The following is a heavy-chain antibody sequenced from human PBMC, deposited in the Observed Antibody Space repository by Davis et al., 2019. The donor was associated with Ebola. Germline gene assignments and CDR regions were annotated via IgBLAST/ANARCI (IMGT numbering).Heavy chain of an antibody. V-gene: IGHV1-58*01. D-gene: IGHD3-22*01. CDR3: AADQRGYYDSSGYYYPLFRY. Sequence: SVKVSCKASGFTFTSSAVQWVRQARGQRLEWIGWIVVGSGNTNYAQKFQERVTITRDMSTSTAYMELSSLRSEDTAVYYCAADQRGYYDSSGYYYPLFRYWGQGTLVTVSS. CDR2: IVVGSGNT. J-gene: IGHJ4*02. CDR1: GFTFTSSA.